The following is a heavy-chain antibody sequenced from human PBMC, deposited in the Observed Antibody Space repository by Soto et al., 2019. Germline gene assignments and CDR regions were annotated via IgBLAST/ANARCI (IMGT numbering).Heavy chain of an antibody. CDR3: ARDGLPDDFRSGGYWFDP. D-gene: IGHD3-3*01. J-gene: IGHJ5*02. CDR2: ISHDGRIE. V-gene: IGHV3-30-3*01. Sequence: AGGSPRISCAAPGFTLSTFAFHWGPPAPGEGLGGVALISHDGRIEKYADSVKGRFTISRDNSKNTLYMQMDSLRLEDTGVYYCARDGLPDDFRSGGYWFDPWGQGTQVTVSS. CDR1: GFTLSTFA.